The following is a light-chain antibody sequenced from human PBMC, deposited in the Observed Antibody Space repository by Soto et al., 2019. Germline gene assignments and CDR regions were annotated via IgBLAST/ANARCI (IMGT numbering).Light chain of an antibody. V-gene: IGLV1-40*01. CDR3: QSYATGLSVLYV. CDR1: SSNIGAGYD. Sequence: QSVLTQPPSVSGAPGQRVTISCTGSSSNIGAGYDVHWYHQLPGTAPKLLIYGNNNRPSGVPDRFSGSKSGTSASLAVTGLQAEDEADYYCQSYATGLSVLYVFGTGTKVTVL. J-gene: IGLJ1*01. CDR2: GNN.